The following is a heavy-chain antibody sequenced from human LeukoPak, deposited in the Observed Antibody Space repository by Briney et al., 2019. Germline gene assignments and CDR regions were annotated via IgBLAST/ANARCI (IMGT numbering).Heavy chain of an antibody. CDR3: ARGSYDYAWGSYRYRDYFDY. V-gene: IGHV4-34*01. J-gene: IGHJ4*02. D-gene: IGHD3-16*02. Sequence: PSETLSLTCAVYGGSFSGYYWSWIRQPPGKGLEWIGEINHSGSTNYNPSLKSRVTISVDTSKNQFSLKLSSVTAADTAVYYCARGSYDYAWGSYRYRDYFDYWGQGTLVTVSS. CDR1: GGSFSGYY. CDR2: INHSGST.